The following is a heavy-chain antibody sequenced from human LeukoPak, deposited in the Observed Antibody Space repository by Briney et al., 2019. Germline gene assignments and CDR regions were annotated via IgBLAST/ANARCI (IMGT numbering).Heavy chain of an antibody. J-gene: IGHJ5*02. D-gene: IGHD1-26*01. V-gene: IGHV4-59*01. CDR3: ARGRVKEWELRLDWFDP. CDR1: GGSISSYY. CDR2: IYYSGST. Sequence: SETLSLTCTVSGGSISSYYWSWIRQPPGKGLEWIGYIYYSGSTNYNPSLKSRVTISVDTSKNQFSLKLSSVTAADTAVYYCARGRVKEWELRLDWFDPWGQGTLVTVSS.